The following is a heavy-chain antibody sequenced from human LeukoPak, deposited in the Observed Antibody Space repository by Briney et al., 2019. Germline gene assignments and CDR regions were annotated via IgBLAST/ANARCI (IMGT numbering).Heavy chain of an antibody. CDR3: ARAAYYYDSSGYYYPY. J-gene: IGHJ4*02. CDR2: IIPIFGTA. Sequence: SMKVSCKASGGTFSSYAISWVRQAPGQGLEWMGGIIPIFGTANYAQKFQGRVTITADESTSTAYMELSSLRSEDTAVYYCARAAYYYDSSGYYYPYWGQGTLVTVSS. D-gene: IGHD3-22*01. V-gene: IGHV1-69*13. CDR1: GGTFSSYA.